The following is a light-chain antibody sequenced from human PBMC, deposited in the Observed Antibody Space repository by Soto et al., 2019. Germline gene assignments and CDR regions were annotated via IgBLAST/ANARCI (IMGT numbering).Light chain of an antibody. V-gene: IGKV3-15*01. CDR2: GAS. CDR1: HSGSSN. CDR3: QQYNNWPRT. Sequence: SHSPATMSVSPGESAPRFCRARHSGSSNLAWYQQTPGQAPRLLIYGASTRATGIPARCSGSGSGTEFTLTISVLQAEDVAVYYYQQYNNWPRTFGQGTKVDIK. J-gene: IGKJ1*01.